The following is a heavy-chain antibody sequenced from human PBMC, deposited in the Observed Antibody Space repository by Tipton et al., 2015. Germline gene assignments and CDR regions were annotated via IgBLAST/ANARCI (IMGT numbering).Heavy chain of an antibody. D-gene: IGHD1-26*01. V-gene: IGHV3-33*08. J-gene: IGHJ4*02. CDR1: GFTFSTYW. CDR3: ARWSGTYPEYYIDY. Sequence: SLRLSCAASGFTFSTYWMDWVRQTPGKGLEWVASIRHDGSSKYYTDSVKGRFTISKVDSKNMLYLQMNSLRAEDAAVYYCARWSGTYPEYYIDYWGQGTVVTVSS. CDR2: IRHDGSSK.